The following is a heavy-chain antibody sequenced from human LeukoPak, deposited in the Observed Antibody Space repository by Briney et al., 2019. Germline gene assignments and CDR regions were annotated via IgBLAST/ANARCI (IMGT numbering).Heavy chain of an antibody. Sequence: PGGSLRLSCAASGFTFSSYGMHWVRQAPGKGLEWVAVIWYDGSNKYYADSVKGRFTISRDNSKNTLYLQMNSLRAEDTAVYYCASNPIGGGYDYYFDYWGQGTLVTVSS. V-gene: IGHV3-33*01. CDR2: IWYDGSNK. J-gene: IGHJ4*02. CDR3: ASNPIGGGYDYYFDY. D-gene: IGHD5-12*01. CDR1: GFTFSSYG.